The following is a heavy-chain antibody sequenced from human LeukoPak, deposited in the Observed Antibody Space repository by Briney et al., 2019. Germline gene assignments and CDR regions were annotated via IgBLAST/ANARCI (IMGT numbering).Heavy chain of an antibody. V-gene: IGHV4-59*08. D-gene: IGHD2-15*01. Sequence: KPSETLPLTCTVSGGSISSYYWSWIRQPPGKGLEWIGYIYYSGSTNYNPSLKSRVTISVDTSKNQFSLKLSSVTAADTAVYYCARLVVAWFDPWGQGTLVTVSS. J-gene: IGHJ5*02. CDR1: GGSISSYY. CDR3: ARLVVAWFDP. CDR2: IYYSGST.